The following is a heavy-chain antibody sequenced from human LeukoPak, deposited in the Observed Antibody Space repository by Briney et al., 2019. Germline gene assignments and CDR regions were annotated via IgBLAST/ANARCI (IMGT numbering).Heavy chain of an antibody. CDR1: GFTVSDNY. CDR3: ARVTAPAADFDY. CDR2: IYSGGST. V-gene: IGHV3-66*01. J-gene: IGHJ4*02. Sequence: GGSLRLSCAASGFTVSDNYMSWVRQAPGKGLDWVSVIYSGGSTYYADSVKGRFTISRDNSKNTLFLQMNSLRAEDTAVYYCARVTAPAADFDYWGQGTLVTVSS.